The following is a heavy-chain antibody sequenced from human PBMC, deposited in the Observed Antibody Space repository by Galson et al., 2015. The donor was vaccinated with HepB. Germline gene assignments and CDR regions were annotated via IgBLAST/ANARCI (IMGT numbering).Heavy chain of an antibody. CDR3: ARDQGDDYVNYYYYSGMDV. Sequence: SLRLSCAASGFTVSNNYMSWVRQAPGKGLEWDSIIYRGGTTYYADSVKGRFTVSRDNSKNTLYLQMNSLRSEDTAVYYCARDQGDDYVNYYYYSGMDVWGQGTTVTV. D-gene: IGHD4-17*01. CDR1: GFTVSNNY. J-gene: IGHJ6*02. CDR2: IYRGGTT. V-gene: IGHV3-66*02.